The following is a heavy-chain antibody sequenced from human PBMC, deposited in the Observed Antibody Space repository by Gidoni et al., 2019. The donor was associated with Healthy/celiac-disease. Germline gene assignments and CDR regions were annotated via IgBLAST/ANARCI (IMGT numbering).Heavy chain of an antibody. CDR2: INPNSGGT. CDR1: GYTFTGYY. D-gene: IGHD6-19*01. J-gene: IGHJ6*02. V-gene: IGHV1-2*02. CDR3: ARQWLATEPPYYYYGMDV. Sequence: QVQLVQSGAEVKKPGASVKVSCKASGYTFTGYYMHWVRQAPGQGLEWMGWINPNSGGTNYAQKFQGRVTMTRDTSISTAYMELSRLRSDDTAVYYCARQWLATEPPYYYYGMDVWGQGTTVTVSS.